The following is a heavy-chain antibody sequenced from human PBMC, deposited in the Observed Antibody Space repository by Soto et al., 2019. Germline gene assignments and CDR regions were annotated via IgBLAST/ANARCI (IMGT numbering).Heavy chain of an antibody. CDR2: IWYDGSNK. V-gene: IGHV3-33*01. D-gene: IGHD6-19*01. Sequence: QVQLVESGGGVVQPGRSLRLSCAASGFTFSSYGMHWVRQAPGKGLEWVAVIWYDGSNKYYADSVKGRFTISRDNSKKTLYLQMNSLRAEDTAVYYCARDGGSSGWYGGWFDPWGQGTLVTVSS. J-gene: IGHJ5*02. CDR1: GFTFSSYG. CDR3: ARDGGSSGWYGGWFDP.